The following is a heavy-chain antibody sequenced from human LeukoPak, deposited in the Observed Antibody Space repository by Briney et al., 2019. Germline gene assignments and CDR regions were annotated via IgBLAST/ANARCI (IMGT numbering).Heavy chain of an antibody. CDR2: IKQDGSEM. CDR1: GFTFRSYW. D-gene: IGHD1-26*01. Sequence: PGGSLRLSCAASGFTFRSYWMDWVRQAPGKGLEWVANIKQDGSEMYYVDSVKGRFTISRDNTKNSLYLQMNSLRAEDTAVYYCARGRYSAFDIWGQGTMVTVSP. CDR3: ARGRYSAFDI. V-gene: IGHV3-7*01. J-gene: IGHJ3*02.